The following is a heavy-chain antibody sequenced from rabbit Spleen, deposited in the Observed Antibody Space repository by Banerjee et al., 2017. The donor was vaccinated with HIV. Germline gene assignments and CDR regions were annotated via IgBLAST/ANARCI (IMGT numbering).Heavy chain of an antibody. CDR2: IYGGDIHST. J-gene: IGHJ6*01. Sequence: QSLEESGGGLVNPDESLTLTCKASGFSFSGYYYICWVRQAPGKGVEWIACIYGGDIHSTAYASWAKGRFTISKTSSTTVTLQMTRLTAADTATYFCGRGSATMTMVIIGYYLSLWGPGTLVTVS. CDR1: GFSFSGYYY. CDR3: GRGSATMTMVIIGYYLSL. V-gene: IGHV1S40*01. D-gene: IGHD2-1*01.